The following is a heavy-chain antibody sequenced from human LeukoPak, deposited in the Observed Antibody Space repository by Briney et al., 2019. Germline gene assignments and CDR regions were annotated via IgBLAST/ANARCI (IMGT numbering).Heavy chain of an antibody. V-gene: IGHV3-23*01. CDR3: VTYPRTHFNY. D-gene: IGHD2-2*02. CDR2: ITDSGGYT. CDR1: GLTLSRYA. J-gene: IGHJ4*02. Sequence: GGSLSHLCAASGLTLSRYAMSWVRQAPGKGLQWVSGITDSGGYTYYADSVKGRFTISRDNSRYTLYLQMNSLRAEDTAVYYCVTYPRTHFNYWGQGTLVTVSS.